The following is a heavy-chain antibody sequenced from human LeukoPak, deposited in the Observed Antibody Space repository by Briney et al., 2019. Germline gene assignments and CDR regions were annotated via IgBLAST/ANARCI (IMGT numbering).Heavy chain of an antibody. CDR2: INDGGNT. J-gene: IGHJ4*02. D-gene: IGHD3-16*01. CDR1: GGSFRAYF. CDR3: ARVDQGGSFDY. Sequence: SETLSLTCAAYGGSFRAYFWSWIRQPPEKGLEWIGEINDGGNTDYNPSLKSRVIISIDTSKNQFSLKLSSVTAADTAVYYCARVDQGGSFDYWGQGTLVTVSS. V-gene: IGHV4-34*01.